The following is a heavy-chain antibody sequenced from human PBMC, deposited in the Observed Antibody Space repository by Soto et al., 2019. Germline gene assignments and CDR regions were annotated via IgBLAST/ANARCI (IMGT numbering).Heavy chain of an antibody. CDR1: GGSFSDYH. V-gene: IGHV4-34*01. J-gene: IGHJ6*02. Sequence: QVQLHQWGAGLLEPSETLSLTCAVYGGSFSDYHWSWIRQPPGNGLEWIGEIDHSGSTNYSPSLRSRLTSSVDTSKNQCSLKMRSVNAADTAVYYCARGRVGNYYYYGMDVWGHGTTVTVFS. CDR3: ARGRVGNYYYYGMDV. CDR2: IDHSGST. D-gene: IGHD3-10*01.